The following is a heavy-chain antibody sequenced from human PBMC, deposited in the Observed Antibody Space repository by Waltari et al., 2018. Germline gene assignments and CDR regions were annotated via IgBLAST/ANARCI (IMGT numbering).Heavy chain of an antibody. CDR1: GGSFSGYY. D-gene: IGHD2-2*01. V-gene: IGHV4-34*01. CDR2: INHSGST. CDR3: ARRLSSRYQLLLSPSFDY. Sequence: QVQLQQWGAGLLKPSETLSLTCAVYGGSFSGYYWSWIRQPPGKGLEWIGEINHSGSTNYNPSLKSRVTISVDTSKNQFSLKLSSVTAADTAVYYCARRLSSRYQLLLSPSFDYWGQGTLVTVSS. J-gene: IGHJ4*02.